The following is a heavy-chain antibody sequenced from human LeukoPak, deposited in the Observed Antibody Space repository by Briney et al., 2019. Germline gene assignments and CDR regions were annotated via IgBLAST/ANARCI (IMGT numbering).Heavy chain of an antibody. Sequence: GGSLRLSCAASGFIVSSNYMSWVRQAPGKGLEWVSAITNSAVSTYYADSVRGRFTISRDNSKNTLYLQMNNLRAEDTAVYYCAKGTTQHTHCFDYWGQGILVTVSS. J-gene: IGHJ4*02. D-gene: IGHD1-1*01. V-gene: IGHV3-23*01. CDR1: GFIVSSNY. CDR3: AKGTTQHTHCFDY. CDR2: ITNSAVST.